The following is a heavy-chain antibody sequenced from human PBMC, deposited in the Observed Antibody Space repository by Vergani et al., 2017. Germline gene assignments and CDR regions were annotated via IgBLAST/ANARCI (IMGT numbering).Heavy chain of an antibody. Sequence: QVQLVESGGGVVQPGRSLRLSCAASGFTFSSYAMHWVRQAPGKGLEWVTVIYYDGSNKYYAYSVKGRFTISRENSKNTLYLQMNSLRAEDTAVYYCARDFPRAVAGTYYYYGMDVWGQGTTVTVSS. V-gene: IGHV3-30*04. D-gene: IGHD6-19*01. J-gene: IGHJ6*02. CDR2: IYYDGSNK. CDR1: GFTFSSYA. CDR3: ARDFPRAVAGTYYYYGMDV.